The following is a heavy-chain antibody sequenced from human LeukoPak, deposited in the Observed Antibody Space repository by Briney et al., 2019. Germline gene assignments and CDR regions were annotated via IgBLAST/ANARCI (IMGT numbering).Heavy chain of an antibody. D-gene: IGHD5-12*01. CDR1: GYSFPNYW. CDR2: LYPGDSDT. V-gene: IGHV5-51*01. CDR3: ASRLRERFDS. J-gene: IGHJ5*01. Sequence: GESLKISCKVSGYSFPNYWIGWVRQMPGKGLEWLGILYPGDSDTRYSPSFQGQVTISADKSISTAYLQWSSLRASDTAMYYCASRLRERFDSWGQGPLVPVSS.